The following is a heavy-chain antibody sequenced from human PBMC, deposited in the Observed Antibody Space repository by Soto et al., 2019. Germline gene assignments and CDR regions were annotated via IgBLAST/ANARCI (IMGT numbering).Heavy chain of an antibody. CDR3: AGRSPDYGDYTDYYYFYGLDV. CDR2: IYYSGTN. Sequence: QLQLQESGPGLVKPSETLSLTCTVSGDSISSSNYYWGWIRQPPGKGLEWIGSIYYSGTNYYNPSLKSRVTMSVDTPKNQFPLNPNSVTAADTAVYYCAGRSPDYGDYTDYYYFYGLDVWGRGTTVTVSS. D-gene: IGHD4-17*01. CDR1: GDSISSSNYY. V-gene: IGHV4-39*01. J-gene: IGHJ6*02.